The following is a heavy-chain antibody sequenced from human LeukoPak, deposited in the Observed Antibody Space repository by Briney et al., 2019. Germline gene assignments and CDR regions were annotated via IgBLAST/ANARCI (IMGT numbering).Heavy chain of an antibody. V-gene: IGHV3-48*03. Sequence: GGSLRLSCAASGFTFSSYEMNWVRQAPGKGLEWVSYISSSGSTIYYADSVKGRITISRDNAKNSLYLQMNSLRAEDTAVYYCARQVVVVAATRGMDVWGQGTTVTVSS. J-gene: IGHJ6*02. CDR3: ARQVVVVAATRGMDV. CDR2: ISSSGSTI. D-gene: IGHD2-15*01. CDR1: GFTFSSYE.